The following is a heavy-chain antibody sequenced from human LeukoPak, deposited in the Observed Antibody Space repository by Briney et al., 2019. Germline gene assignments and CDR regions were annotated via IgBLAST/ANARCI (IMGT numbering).Heavy chain of an antibody. J-gene: IGHJ4*02. CDR2: INTNTGNP. V-gene: IGHV7-4-1*02. Sequence: ASVKVSCKASGYTFTSYAMNWVRQAPGQGLEWMGWINTNTGNPTYAQGFTGRFVFSLDTSVSTAYLQISSLRAEDTAVYYCARSRGMITFGGVIVEDYWGQGTLVTVSS. D-gene: IGHD3-16*02. CDR3: ARSRGMITFGGVIVEDY. CDR1: GYTFTSYA.